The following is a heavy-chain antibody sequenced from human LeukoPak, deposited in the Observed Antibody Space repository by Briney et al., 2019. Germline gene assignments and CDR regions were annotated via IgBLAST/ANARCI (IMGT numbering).Heavy chain of an antibody. CDR1: GFSFSSHA. D-gene: IGHD3-22*01. CDR3: ARELASYDSSGYMDY. V-gene: IGHV3-30-3*01. CDR2: ISYDGSNR. Sequence: GGSLRLSCAASGFSFSSHAMHWVRQAPGKGLEWVAAISYDGSNRYYADSVKGRFTISRDNSKNTLYLQMNSLRAEDTAVYYCARELASYDSSGYMDYWGQGTLVTVSS. J-gene: IGHJ4*02.